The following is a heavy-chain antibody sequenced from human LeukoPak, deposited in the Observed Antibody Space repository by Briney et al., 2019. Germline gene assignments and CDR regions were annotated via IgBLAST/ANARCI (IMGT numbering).Heavy chain of an antibody. J-gene: IGHJ4*02. V-gene: IGHV4-59*12. CDR2: IYYSGST. CDR3: AGDYGSWSYRFDY. CDR1: GGSISSYS. D-gene: IGHD3-10*01. Sequence: SEALSLTCTFSGGSISSYSWSWVRQPPGRGLEWIGYIYYSGSTTYNPSLKSRVTISLDTSKNQFSLKLNSVTAADTAVYYCAGDYGSWSYRFDYWGQGTLVTVSS.